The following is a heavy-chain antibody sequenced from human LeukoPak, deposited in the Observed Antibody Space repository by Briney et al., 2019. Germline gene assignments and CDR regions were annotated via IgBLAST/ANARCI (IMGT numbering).Heavy chain of an antibody. D-gene: IGHD2-2*01. Sequence: NPSETLSLTCTVSGASISSSSYYWGWIRQPPGEGLEWIGSIYYGGSTYYNPYLKSRVSISVDTSKNQFSLKVSSVTAADTAVYYCARDAGHQLSRRNYYAMDVWGQGTAVTVSS. V-gene: IGHV4-39*07. CDR1: GASISSSSYY. CDR3: ARDAGHQLSRRNYYAMDV. CDR2: IYYGGST. J-gene: IGHJ6*02.